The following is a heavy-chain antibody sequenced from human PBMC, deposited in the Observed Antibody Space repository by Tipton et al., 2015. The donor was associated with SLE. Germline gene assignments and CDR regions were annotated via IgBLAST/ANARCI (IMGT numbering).Heavy chain of an antibody. CDR3: ARGRYCSSTSCFSRYYYYYMDV. Sequence: GLVKPSETLSLTCAVYGGSFSGYYWSWIRQPPGKGLEWLGEINHSGSTNYNPSLKSRVTISVDTSKNQFSLKLSSVTAADTAVYYCARGRYCSSTSCFSRYYYYYMDVWGKGTTVPVSS. CDR2: INHSGST. V-gene: IGHV4-34*01. CDR1: GGSFSGYY. J-gene: IGHJ6*03. D-gene: IGHD2-2*01.